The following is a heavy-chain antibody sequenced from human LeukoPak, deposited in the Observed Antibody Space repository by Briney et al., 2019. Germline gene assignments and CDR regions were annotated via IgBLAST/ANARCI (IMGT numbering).Heavy chain of an antibody. CDR2: ISGSGTI. J-gene: IGHJ5*02. Sequence: SETLSLTCTVSGCSINSYWSWIRQPAGKGSEWIGRISGSGTITYNPALQSRLSISIDTSKNQFSLKLMSVTAADTAVYYCARDSGTTGEVKFDPWGQGTLVTVSS. CDR3: ARDSGTTGEVKFDP. V-gene: IGHV4-4*07. D-gene: IGHD3-10*01. CDR1: GCSINSY.